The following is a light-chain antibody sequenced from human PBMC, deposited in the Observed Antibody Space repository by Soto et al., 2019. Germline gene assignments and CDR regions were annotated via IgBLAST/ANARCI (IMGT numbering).Light chain of an antibody. CDR3: QQYDSYPRT. Sequence: DVQMTQSPSTLSASVGDRATITCWASQSINNLLAGYQQKPGKAPKFLIYDVSTLESGVPSRFSGSGSGTEFTLTISSLQPEDFATYYCQQYDSYPRTFGGGTKVDIK. CDR2: DVS. V-gene: IGKV1-5*01. CDR1: QSINNL. J-gene: IGKJ4*01.